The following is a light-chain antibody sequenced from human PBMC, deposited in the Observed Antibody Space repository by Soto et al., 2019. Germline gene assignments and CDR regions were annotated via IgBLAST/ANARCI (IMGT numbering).Light chain of an antibody. V-gene: IGKV2-28*01. CDR1: QSLLHSNGNNY. CDR2: LGS. Sequence: DIVMTQSPLSLPVTPGEPASISCRSSQSLLHSNGNNYLEWYLQKPGQSPQLLIYLGSSRASGVPDRFSGSGSGTDFTLNISRVEAEDVGLYYCMQGVQMPPITFGQGTRLEIK. CDR3: MQGVQMPPIT. J-gene: IGKJ5*01.